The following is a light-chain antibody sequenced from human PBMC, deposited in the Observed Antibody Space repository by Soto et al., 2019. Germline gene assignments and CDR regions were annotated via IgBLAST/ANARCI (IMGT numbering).Light chain of an antibody. V-gene: IGLV2-23*01. Sequence: QSVLTQAASVSGSPVQSITISCTGTTSDVGSYNLVSWYQQHPGKAPKLMIYEGSKRPSGVSNRFSGSKSGNTASLTISGLQAEDEADYYCCSYAGSSTFYVFGTGT. J-gene: IGLJ1*01. CDR1: TSDVGSYNL. CDR3: CSYAGSSTFYV. CDR2: EGS.